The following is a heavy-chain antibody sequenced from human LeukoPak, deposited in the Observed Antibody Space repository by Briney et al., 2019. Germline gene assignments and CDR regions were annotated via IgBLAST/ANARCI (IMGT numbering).Heavy chain of an antibody. V-gene: IGHV1-2*06. J-gene: IGHJ3*02. D-gene: IGHD3-22*01. CDR3: ARDQDLGRITMIEYAFDI. CDR1: GYTFTGYY. CDR2: SNPNSGGT. Sequence: ASVKVSCKASGYTFTGYYMHWVRQAPGQGLEWMGRSNPNSGGTNYAQKFQGRVTMTRDTSISTAYMELSRLRSDDTAVYYCARDQDLGRITMIEYAFDIWGQGTMVTVSS.